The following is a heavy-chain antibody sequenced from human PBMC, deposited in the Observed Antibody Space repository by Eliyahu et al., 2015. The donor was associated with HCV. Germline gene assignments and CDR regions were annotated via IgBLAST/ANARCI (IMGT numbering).Heavy chain of an antibody. V-gene: IGHV1-69*01. J-gene: IGHJ1*01. CDR1: GGTFRSLS. CDR2: IPPVFGST. D-gene: IGHD1-14*01. Sequence: QVQLVQSGPEVKKPGSSVKVSCKASGGTFRSLSINWVRQAPGQGLEWMGRIPPVFGSTNYAQNLQGRISITADESTATAYLEMNSLTPDDTAIFYCATVRASVTHRAEYFQHWGPGTLVTVSS. CDR3: ATVRASVTHRAEYFQH.